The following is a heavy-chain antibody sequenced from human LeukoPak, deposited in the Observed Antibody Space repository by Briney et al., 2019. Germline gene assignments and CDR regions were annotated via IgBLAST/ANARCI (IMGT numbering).Heavy chain of an antibody. D-gene: IGHD6-6*01. V-gene: IGHV1-2*02. CDR1: GYTFTGYY. Sequence: EASVKVSCKASGYTFTGYYMRWVRQAPGQGLEWMGWINPNSGGTNYAQKFQGRVTMTRDTSISTAYMELSRLRSDDTAVYYCARTWSSSSGDWFDPWGQGTLVTVSS. J-gene: IGHJ5*02. CDR2: INPNSGGT. CDR3: ARTWSSSSGDWFDP.